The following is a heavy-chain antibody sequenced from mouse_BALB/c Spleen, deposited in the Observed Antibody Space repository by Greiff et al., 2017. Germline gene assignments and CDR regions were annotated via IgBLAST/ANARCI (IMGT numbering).Heavy chain of an antibody. D-gene: IGHD3-3*01. CDR3: ARKGELRDAMDY. Sequence: QVQLQQSGAELVRPGTSVKISCKASGYAFTNYWLGWVKQRPGHGLEWIGDIYPGSGNTYYNEKFKGKATLTADKSSSTAYMQLSSLTSEDSAVYFCARKGELRDAMDYWGQGTSVTVSS. V-gene: IGHV1-63*01. CDR2: IYPGSGNT. CDR1: GYAFTNYW. J-gene: IGHJ4*01.